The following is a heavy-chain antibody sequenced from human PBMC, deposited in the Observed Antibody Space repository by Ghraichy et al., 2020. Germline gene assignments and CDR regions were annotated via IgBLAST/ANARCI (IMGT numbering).Heavy chain of an antibody. J-gene: IGHJ4*02. D-gene: IGHD3-10*01. V-gene: IGHV3-30*04. CDR1: GITFSSHG. Sequence: GGSLRLSCAASGITFSSHGMHWVRQPPGKGLEWVALVSYDGRSKHYADSVKGRFTVSRDNSKNTLYLQMDSLRPGDTAMYFCARDGGGYGSGNPDYWGQGTLVTVSS. CDR2: VSYDGRSK. CDR3: ARDGGGYGSGNPDY.